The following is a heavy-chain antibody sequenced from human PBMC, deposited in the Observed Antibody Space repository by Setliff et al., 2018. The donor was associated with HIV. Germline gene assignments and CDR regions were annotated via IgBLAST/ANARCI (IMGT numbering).Heavy chain of an antibody. Sequence: PAETLSLTCDVSGVSIVTSDNSWGWIRQAPGKGLEGIGTIYNTGGNYSNPSLKSRVTISVDTSKNYFSLRLTSVTAADAAIYYCAIGGDFGDCNNWFESWGQGARVTVSS. CDR3: AIGGDFGDCNNWFES. CDR2: IYNTGGN. J-gene: IGHJ5*01. CDR1: GVSIVTSDNS. D-gene: IGHD4-17*01. V-gene: IGHV4-39*02.